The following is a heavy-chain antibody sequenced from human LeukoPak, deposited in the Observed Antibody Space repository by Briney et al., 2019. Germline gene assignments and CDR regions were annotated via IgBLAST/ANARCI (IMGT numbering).Heavy chain of an antibody. Sequence: GRSLRLSCASSGFTCSNYAMSWARQAAGKGLEWVSVISGSGGSTYYADSVKGRFTISRDNSKNTLYLQMNSLRAEDTALYYCTKDYCSGGSCYSGHDCWGQGTLVTVSS. D-gene: IGHD2-15*01. CDR3: TKDYCSGGSCYSGHDC. J-gene: IGHJ4*02. CDR2: ISGSGGST. CDR1: GFTCSNYA. V-gene: IGHV3-23*01.